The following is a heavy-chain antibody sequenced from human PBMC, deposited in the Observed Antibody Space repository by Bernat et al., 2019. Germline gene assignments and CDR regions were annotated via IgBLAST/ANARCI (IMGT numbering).Heavy chain of an antibody. Sequence: EVQLVESGGGLVKPGGSLRLSCAASGFTFSNAWMSWVRQAPGKGLEWVGRIKSKTDGGTTDYAAPVKGRFTISRDDSKNTLYLQMNSLKTEDTAVYYGTTDPPDCSGGSCYGYWGQGTLVTVSS. D-gene: IGHD2-15*01. CDR3: TTDPPDCSGGSCYGY. CDR1: GFTFSNAW. J-gene: IGHJ4*02. CDR2: IKSKTDGGTT. V-gene: IGHV3-15*01.